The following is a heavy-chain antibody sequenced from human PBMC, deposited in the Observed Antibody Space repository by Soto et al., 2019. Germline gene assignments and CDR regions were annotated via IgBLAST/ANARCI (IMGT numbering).Heavy chain of an antibody. D-gene: IGHD2-15*01. J-gene: IGHJ6*03. CDR3: STALWCYSATDRYPLYG. V-gene: IGHV4-59*01. Sequence: SETLSLTCTVSGGSISRYYWSWIRQPPGKGLEWIGYMYNTGSTVYNPSFKSRVTISVDTSKNQFSLKLNSVTAAHTAVYYSSTALWCYSATDRYPLYGLGKGTTVTVSS. CDR1: GGSISRYY. CDR2: MYNTGST.